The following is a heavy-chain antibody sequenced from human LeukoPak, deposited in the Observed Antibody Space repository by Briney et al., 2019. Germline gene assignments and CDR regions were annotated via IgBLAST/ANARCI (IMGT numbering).Heavy chain of an antibody. V-gene: IGHV3-21*01. CDR1: GFSFSDYN. CDR2: ITTSSTYI. Sequence: GGSLRLSCAASGFSFSDYNMNWVRQAPGKALEWVSSITTSSTYIYYGDSVKGRFTISRDNAKNSLYLQMNGLRAEDTAVYYCAREVGYTSGWYGNWFDPWGQGTLVTVSS. CDR3: AREVGYTSGWYGNWFDP. D-gene: IGHD6-19*01. J-gene: IGHJ5*02.